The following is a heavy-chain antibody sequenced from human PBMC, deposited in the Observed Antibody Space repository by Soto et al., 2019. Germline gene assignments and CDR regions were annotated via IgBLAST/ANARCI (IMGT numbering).Heavy chain of an antibody. CDR2: IYHSGST. CDR1: GYPSISGEH. Sequence: ETVFLNGVVFGYPSISGEHWGWIRQTREEGLEWIASIYHSGSTYYNPSLKSRVTISGDTSNNPSSLKLTSVTAADTAVYYCARGAATVAQGWFDHWGQGIMVTVSS. V-gene: IGHV4-38-2*01. CDR3: ARGAATVAQGWFDH. D-gene: IGHD4-17*01. J-gene: IGHJ5*02.